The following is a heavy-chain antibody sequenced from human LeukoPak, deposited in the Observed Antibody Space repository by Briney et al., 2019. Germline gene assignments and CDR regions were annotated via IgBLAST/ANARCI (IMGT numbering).Heavy chain of an antibody. V-gene: IGHV3-64*02. Sequence: PGGSLRLSCAASGFTFSSYSMHWVRQAPGKGLEYVSHMSPNGDNTYYADSVKGRFTNSRDNSKNTLYLQMNSLRAEDTAVYYCAKDQSMKGLGDYWGQGTLVTVSS. J-gene: IGHJ4*02. CDR3: AKDQSMKGLGDY. CDR2: MSPNGDNT. CDR1: GFTFSSYS. D-gene: IGHD2/OR15-2a*01.